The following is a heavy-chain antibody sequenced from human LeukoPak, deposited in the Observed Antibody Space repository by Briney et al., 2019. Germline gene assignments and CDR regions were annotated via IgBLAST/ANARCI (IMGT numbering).Heavy chain of an antibody. CDR1: GGTFSSYA. V-gene: IGHV1-69*04. J-gene: IGHJ4*02. CDR2: IIPILGIA. D-gene: IGHD3-10*01. CDR3: ARRRDSNYYGSGSYNY. Sequence: ASVKVSCKASGGTFSSYAISWVRQAPGQGLEWMGRIIPILGIANYAQKFQGRDTITADKSTSTAYMELSSLRSEDTAVYYCARRRDSNYYGSGSYNYWGQGTLVTVSS.